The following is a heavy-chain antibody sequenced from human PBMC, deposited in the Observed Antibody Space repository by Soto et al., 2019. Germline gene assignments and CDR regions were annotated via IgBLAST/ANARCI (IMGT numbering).Heavy chain of an antibody. CDR1: GGTFSDYT. Sequence: QVQLVQSGAEVKKPGSSVKVSCKASGGTFSDYTISWVRQGPGQGLEWMGGIIPIFGTAYYAQKFQGRVTITADESATTVYMDLSSLRSEDTAVFYCARDDTHDTSGFTYYFDDWGQGTLVIVSS. CDR3: ARDDTHDTSGFTYYFDD. CDR2: IIPIFGTA. D-gene: IGHD3-22*01. V-gene: IGHV1-69*12. J-gene: IGHJ4*02.